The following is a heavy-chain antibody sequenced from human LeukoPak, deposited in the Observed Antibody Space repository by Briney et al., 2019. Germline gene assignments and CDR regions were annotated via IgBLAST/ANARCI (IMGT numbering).Heavy chain of an antibody. D-gene: IGHD2-15*01. V-gene: IGHV4-59*08. CDR2: IYYSGST. CDR3: ARHFRYCSGGSCPDAFDI. CDR1: GGSIRTYY. J-gene: IGHJ3*02. Sequence: SGTLSLTCTVSGGSIRTYYWSWIRQPPGKGLQWIGYIYYSGSTNYSPSLKSRVTISVDTSKNQFSLKLSSVTAADTAVYYCARHFRYCSGGSCPDAFDIWGQGTMVTVSS.